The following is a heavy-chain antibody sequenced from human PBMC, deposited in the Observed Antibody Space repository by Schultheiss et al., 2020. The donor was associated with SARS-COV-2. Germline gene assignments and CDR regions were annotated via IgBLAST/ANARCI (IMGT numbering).Heavy chain of an antibody. CDR2: ISSSSSYI. CDR1: GFTFSSYS. V-gene: IGHV3-21*01. D-gene: IGHD2-2*01. Sequence: GGSLRLSCAASGFTFSSYSMNWVRQAPGKGLEWVSSISSSSSYIYYADSVKGRFTISRDNAKNSLYLQMNSLRAEDTAVYYCARDGGYCSSTSCYHNYYYYMDVWGKGTTVTVSS. J-gene: IGHJ6*03. CDR3: ARDGGYCSSTSCYHNYYYYMDV.